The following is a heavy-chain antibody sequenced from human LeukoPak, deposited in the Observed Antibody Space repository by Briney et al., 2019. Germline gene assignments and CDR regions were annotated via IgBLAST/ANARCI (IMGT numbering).Heavy chain of an antibody. CDR3: AKDPREVVVPAAILDYYYYYYMDV. V-gene: IGHV3-30*02. D-gene: IGHD2-2*02. CDR2: TRYDGSNK. Sequence: PGGSLRLSCAASGFTFSSYGMHWVRQAPGKGLEWVAFTRYDGSNKYYADSVKGRFTISRDNSKNTLYLQMNSLRAEDTAVYYCAKDPREVVVPAAILDYYYYYYMDVWGKGTTVTVSS. J-gene: IGHJ6*03. CDR1: GFTFSSYG.